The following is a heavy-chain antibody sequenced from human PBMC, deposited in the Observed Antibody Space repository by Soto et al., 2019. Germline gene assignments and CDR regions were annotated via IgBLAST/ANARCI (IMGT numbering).Heavy chain of an antibody. D-gene: IGHD3-10*01. V-gene: IGHV1-69*01. CDR1: GGTFSSYA. Sequence: QVQLVQSRAEVKKPGSSVKVSCKASGGTFSSYAISWVRQAPGQGLEWMGGIIPIFGTANYAQKFQGRVTITADESTSTAYMELSSLRSEDTAVYYCARGGIMVRGKPATWYFDLWGRGTLVTVSS. CDR3: ARGGIMVRGKPATWYFDL. CDR2: IIPIFGTA. J-gene: IGHJ2*01.